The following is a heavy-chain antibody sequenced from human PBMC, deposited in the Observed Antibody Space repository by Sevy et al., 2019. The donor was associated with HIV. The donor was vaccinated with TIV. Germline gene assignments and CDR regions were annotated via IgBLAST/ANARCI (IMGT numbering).Heavy chain of an antibody. CDR2: IMQDGSEK. D-gene: IGHD6-13*01. J-gene: IGHJ4*02. CDR1: GFTFSNSW. Sequence: GGSLRLSCAASGFTFSNSWMSWVRQAPGKGLDWVAYIMQDGSEKFYVDSVKGRFTISRDNAKNSLYLQMNSLRAEDTAVYFCARVNAGNSGFFDYWGQGILVTVSS. V-gene: IGHV3-7*01. CDR3: ARVNAGNSGFFDY.